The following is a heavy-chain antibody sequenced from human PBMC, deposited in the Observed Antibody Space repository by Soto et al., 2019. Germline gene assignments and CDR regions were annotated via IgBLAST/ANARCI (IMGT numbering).Heavy chain of an antibody. CDR2: IHYSGNT. V-gene: IGHV4-59*08. Sequence: SETLSLTCTVSGGSISNYYWSWIRQPPGKGLEWIGYIHYSGNTKYNPSLKSRVTISADTSKGQFSLKLTSVTAADTAVCYCARGHYDFWSGYFATIDYWGQGTLVTVSS. D-gene: IGHD3-3*01. J-gene: IGHJ4*02. CDR3: ARGHYDFWSGYFATIDY. CDR1: GGSISNYY.